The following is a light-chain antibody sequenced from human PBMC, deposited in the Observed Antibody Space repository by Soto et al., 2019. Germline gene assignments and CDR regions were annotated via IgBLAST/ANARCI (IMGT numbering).Light chain of an antibody. CDR2: EVT. J-gene: IGLJ3*02. CDR1: SSDVGAYNY. V-gene: IGLV2-8*01. Sequence: QSVLTQPPSASGSPGPSVTISCTGSSSDVGAYNYVSWYQQHPGKAPKLMIYEVTKRPSGVPDRFSGSKSGNTASLTVSGLQAEDEADYYCSSYAGSNNLPFGGGTKLTVL. CDR3: SSYAGSNNLP.